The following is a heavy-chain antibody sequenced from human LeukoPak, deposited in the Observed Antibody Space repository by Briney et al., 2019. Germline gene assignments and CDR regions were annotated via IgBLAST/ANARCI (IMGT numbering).Heavy chain of an antibody. CDR3: AKVGSGWYVY. Sequence: GGSLRLSCAASGFSSSTYAIHWVRQAPGKGLEWVAFIRYDGSNKYYADSVKGRFTISRDNSKNALYLQMNSLRAEDTAVYYCAKVGSGWYVYWGQGTLVTVSS. D-gene: IGHD6-19*01. CDR1: GFSSSTYA. V-gene: IGHV3-30*02. CDR2: IRYDGSNK. J-gene: IGHJ4*02.